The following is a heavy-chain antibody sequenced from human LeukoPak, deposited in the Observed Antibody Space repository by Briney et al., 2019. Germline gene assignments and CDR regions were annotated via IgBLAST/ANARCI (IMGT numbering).Heavy chain of an antibody. CDR2: IYPVDSET. CDR3: VRRVPGNKWFDP. CDR1: AHTFTTSW. J-gene: IGHJ5*02. Sequence: GESLTLSCTDSAHTFTTSWIGWVRHMPGRGVEWMGGIYPVDSETTYSPSFQGQATISSDKSITTAHLQCSSLKASDTAMYYFVRRVPGNKWFDPWGQGTLVTVPS. V-gene: IGHV5-51*01. D-gene: IGHD6-6*01.